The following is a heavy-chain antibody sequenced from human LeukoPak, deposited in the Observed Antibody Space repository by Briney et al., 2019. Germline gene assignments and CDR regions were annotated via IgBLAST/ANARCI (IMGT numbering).Heavy chain of an antibody. CDR2: FLYSGTT. D-gene: IGHD4-17*01. CDR1: GGSISGYC. V-gene: IGHV4-59*01. J-gene: IGHJ4*02. Sequence: SETLSLTCTVSGGSISGYCWSWVRQPPGKGLEWIGYFLYSGTTNYSPSLKSRVTMSVDTSKNQFSLKLSSVTAADTAVYCCARSPTTGNVVRFDFWGQGTLVTVSS. CDR3: ARSPTTGNVVRFDF.